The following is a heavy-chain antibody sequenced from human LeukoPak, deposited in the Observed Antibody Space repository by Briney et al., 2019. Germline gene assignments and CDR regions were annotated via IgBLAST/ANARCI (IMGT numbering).Heavy chain of an antibody. J-gene: IGHJ4*02. D-gene: IGHD2-15*01. V-gene: IGHV4-59*08. CDR1: GDSIKGYH. CDR2: IYYIGST. CDR3: ARRCGSGGSCHFDY. Sequence: SETLSLTCTVCGDSIKGYHWSWMRQPPGEALEWIGYIYYIGSTSSNPSLRSRVTISVDTSKNQFSLQRSSVTAADTVFFYWARRCGSGGSCHFDYWGQGTLVTVSS.